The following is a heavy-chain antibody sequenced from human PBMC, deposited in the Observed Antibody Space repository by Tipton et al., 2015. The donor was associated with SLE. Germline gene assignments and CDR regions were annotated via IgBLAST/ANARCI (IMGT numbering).Heavy chain of an antibody. CDR1: GASIRSYY. D-gene: IGHD1-1*01. CDR2: IYNSGST. Sequence: TLSLTCTVSGASIRSYYWSWIRQPPGKGLEWIGNIYNSGSTNYNPSLKSRVTMSLDTSKNQFSLKLSSVTAADTAVYYCARASLSGDNLFDPWGQGTLVTVSS. V-gene: IGHV4-59*01. CDR3: ARASLSGDNLFDP. J-gene: IGHJ5*02.